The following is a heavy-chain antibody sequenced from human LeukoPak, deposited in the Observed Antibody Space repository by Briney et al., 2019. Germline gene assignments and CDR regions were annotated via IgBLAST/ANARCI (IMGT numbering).Heavy chain of an antibody. Sequence: GRSLRLSCAASGFTFSSYEMNWVRQAPGKGLEWVSYISSSGSTIYYADSVKGRFTISRDNAKNSLYLQMNSLRAEDTAVYYCARDAYYYGSGSYSPKFDYWGQGTLVTVSS. CDR2: ISSSGSTI. J-gene: IGHJ4*02. CDR3: ARDAYYYGSGSYSPKFDY. V-gene: IGHV3-48*03. D-gene: IGHD3-10*01. CDR1: GFTFSSYE.